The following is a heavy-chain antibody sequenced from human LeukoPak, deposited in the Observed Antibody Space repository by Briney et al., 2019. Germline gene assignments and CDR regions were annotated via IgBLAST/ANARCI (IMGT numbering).Heavy chain of an antibody. D-gene: IGHD2-15*01. CDR2: IYYSGST. V-gene: IGHV4-39*01. Sequence: PSETLSLTCTVSGGSISSSSYYWGWIRQPPGKGLEWIGSIYYSGSTYYNPSLKSRVTMSVDTSKNQFSLKLSSVTAADTAVYYCARRTVVMSLYYFDYWGQGTLVTVSS. CDR3: ARRTVVMSLYYFDY. J-gene: IGHJ4*02. CDR1: GGSISSSSYY.